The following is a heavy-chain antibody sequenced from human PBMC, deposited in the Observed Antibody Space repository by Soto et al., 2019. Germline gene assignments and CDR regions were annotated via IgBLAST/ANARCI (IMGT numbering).Heavy chain of an antibody. CDR3: AKYKSTGEYSYYRDMDV. CDR2: ISWNSGQL. CDR1: GFNFENYA. J-gene: IGHJ6*03. D-gene: IGHD4-17*01. V-gene: IGHV3-9*01. Sequence: EVLLVESGGGLVQPDRPLRLSCEASGFNFENYAMHWVRQAPGKGLEWVSAISWNSGQLDYAGSVRGRFTISRDNGKNSLYLEMNSLRPDDTALYFCAKYKSTGEYSYYRDMDVWGRGTKVIVSS.